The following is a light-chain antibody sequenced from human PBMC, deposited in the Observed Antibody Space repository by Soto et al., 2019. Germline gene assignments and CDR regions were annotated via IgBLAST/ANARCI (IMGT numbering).Light chain of an antibody. CDR1: SSNIGSNY. Sequence: QSVLTQPPSASGTPRQRVTISCSGSSSNIGSNYVSWFQHLPGTAPKVLIYRSHQRPSGVPDRFSGSKSGTSASLAISGLRSEDEADYYCASWDDSLRGYVFGTGTKLTVL. J-gene: IGLJ1*01. CDR2: RSH. CDR3: ASWDDSLRGYV. V-gene: IGLV1-47*01.